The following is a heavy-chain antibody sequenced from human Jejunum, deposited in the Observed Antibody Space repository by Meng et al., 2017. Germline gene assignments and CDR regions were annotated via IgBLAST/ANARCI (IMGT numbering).Heavy chain of an antibody. CDR3: AREIEAAGHAGLDY. J-gene: IGHJ4*02. Sequence: GQLVQSGHEVKKPGASVKVSCKASGYTFTNYYIPWVRQAPGQGLDWMGRINPNSGGTNYAQKFQGRVTMTRDTSISTVYMELSSLRSDDTAVYYCAREIEAAGHAGLDYWGQGTLVTVSS. V-gene: IGHV1-2*06. CDR1: GYTFTNYY. D-gene: IGHD6-13*01. CDR2: INPNSGGT.